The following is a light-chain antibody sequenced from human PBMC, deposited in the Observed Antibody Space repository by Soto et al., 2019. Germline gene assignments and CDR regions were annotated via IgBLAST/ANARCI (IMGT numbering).Light chain of an antibody. V-gene: IGKV3-20*01. Sequence: EIVLTQSPCTLSFSPWERSTRSCMAIHIVSSSYLAWYQQKPGQAPRLLIYGASSRATGIPDRFSGSGSGTDFTLTISRLEPEDFAVYYCQQYGSSPTWTFGQGTKVDIK. CDR1: HIVSSSY. CDR3: QQYGSSPTWT. J-gene: IGKJ1*01. CDR2: GAS.